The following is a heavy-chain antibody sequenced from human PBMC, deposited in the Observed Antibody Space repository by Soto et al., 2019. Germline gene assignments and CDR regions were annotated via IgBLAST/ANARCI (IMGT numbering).Heavy chain of an antibody. CDR1: GFTLSTSA. CDR2: ISYDGGYK. Sequence: QVQLVESGGGVVQPGRSLRLSCVASGFTLSTSAMHWVRQAPGRGLEWVAIISYDGGYKYYADSVKGRFTISRDNSKNTLYLQMNSLRAEDTAVYYCAKDEAGYYDSSGYYYDWYCDLWGRGTPVTVSS. D-gene: IGHD3-22*01. CDR3: AKDEAGYYDSSGYYYDWYCDL. J-gene: IGHJ2*01. V-gene: IGHV3-30*18.